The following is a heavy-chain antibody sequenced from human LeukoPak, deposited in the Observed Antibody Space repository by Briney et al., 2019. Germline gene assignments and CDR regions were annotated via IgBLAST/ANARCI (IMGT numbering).Heavy chain of an antibody. CDR2: MNPNSGNT. J-gene: IGHJ3*02. V-gene: IGHV1-8*02. D-gene: IGHD3-22*01. CDR3: ARGGAYYYDSSGTGSDAFDI. Sequence: ASVKVSCKASGGTFSSYAISWVRQATGQGLEWMGWMNPNSGNTGYAQKFQGRVTMTRNTSISTAYMELSSLRSDDTAVYYCARGGAYYYDSSGTGSDAFDIWGQGTMVTVSS. CDR1: GGTFSSYA.